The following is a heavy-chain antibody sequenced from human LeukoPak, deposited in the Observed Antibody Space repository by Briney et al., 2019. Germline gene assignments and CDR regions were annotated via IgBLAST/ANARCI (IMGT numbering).Heavy chain of an antibody. CDR2: IYYSGST. D-gene: IGHD6-13*01. CDR1: GGSISSGGYS. Sequence: SETLSLTCAVSGGSISSGGYSWSWIRQPPGKGLEWIGYIYYSGSTYYNPSLKSRVTISVDTSKNQFSLKLSSVTAADTAVYYCARTSWYLIRWGQGTLVTVSS. J-gene: IGHJ4*02. CDR3: ARTSWYLIR. V-gene: IGHV4-30-4*07.